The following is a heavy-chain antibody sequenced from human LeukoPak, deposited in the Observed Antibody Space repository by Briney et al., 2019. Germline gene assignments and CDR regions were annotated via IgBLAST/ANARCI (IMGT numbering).Heavy chain of an antibody. CDR1: GFIFSTYP. J-gene: IGHJ4*02. V-gene: IGHV3-23*01. Sequence: GESLRLSCAASGFIFSTYPMSWVRQAPGKGLEWVSTISGNSERMHYADSVKGRFTISRDNSRNTLFLYMITLRDDDTAVYYCARDPTGSFDYWGQGALVTVSS. CDR2: ISGNSERM. CDR3: ARDPTGSFDY. D-gene: IGHD3-10*01.